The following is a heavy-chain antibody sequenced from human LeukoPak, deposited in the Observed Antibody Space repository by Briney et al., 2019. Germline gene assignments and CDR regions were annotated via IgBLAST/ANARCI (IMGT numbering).Heavy chain of an antibody. CDR2: VNQDGTEK. Sequence: PGGSLRLSCAASGFTFNKYWMTLVRQATGKGLEWVANVNQDGTEKYYVDSVKGRFNISRDNAKNSLYLHMNSLRAEDTAVYYCARSKAGGYWGQGTLVIVST. D-gene: IGHD3-10*01. CDR1: GFTFNKYW. V-gene: IGHV3-7*01. J-gene: IGHJ4*02. CDR3: ARSKAGGY.